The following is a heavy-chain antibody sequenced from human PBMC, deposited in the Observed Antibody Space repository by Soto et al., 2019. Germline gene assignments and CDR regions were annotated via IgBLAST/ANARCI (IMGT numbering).Heavy chain of an antibody. Sequence: SETLSLTCTVSGGSISSGGYYWSWIRQHPGKGLEWIGYIYYSGSTYYNPSLKSRVTISVDTSKNQFSLKLSSVTAADTAVYYCARERTTVVSYDAFDIWGQGTMMTV. CDR1: GGSISSGGYY. V-gene: IGHV4-31*03. J-gene: IGHJ3*02. CDR2: IYYSGST. D-gene: IGHD4-17*01. CDR3: ARERTTVVSYDAFDI.